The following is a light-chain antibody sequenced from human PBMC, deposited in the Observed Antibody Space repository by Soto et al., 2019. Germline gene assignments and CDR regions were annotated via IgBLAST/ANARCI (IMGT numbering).Light chain of an antibody. V-gene: IGKV3-15*01. J-gene: IGKJ1*01. Sequence: IVITQSPATLSVSPGERATLSCRASQSVNSNLAWYQQKGGQAPRLLIYGASTRATGIPARFSGSGSGTEFTLTISSLQSEDFAVYFCQQFNDWPQTFGQGTKVDI. CDR3: QQFNDWPQT. CDR2: GAS. CDR1: QSVNSN.